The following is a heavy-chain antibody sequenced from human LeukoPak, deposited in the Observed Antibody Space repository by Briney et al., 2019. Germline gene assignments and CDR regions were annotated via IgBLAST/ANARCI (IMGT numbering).Heavy chain of an antibody. V-gene: IGHV1-69*06. CDR2: IIPMFDTA. Sequence: SVKVSCKASGGTFSSYAISWVRQAPGQGLEWMGRIIPMFDTANYAQKFQGRVTITADKSTSTAYVELSSLRSEDTAVYYCAVRNCSSTTCSGPLDYWGQGTLVTVSS. CDR3: AVRNCSSTTCSGPLDY. J-gene: IGHJ4*02. CDR1: GGTFSSYA. D-gene: IGHD2-2*01.